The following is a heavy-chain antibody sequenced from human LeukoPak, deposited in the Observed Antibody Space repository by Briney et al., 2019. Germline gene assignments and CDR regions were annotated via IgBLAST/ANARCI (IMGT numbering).Heavy chain of an antibody. CDR3: ARHDMEDQLLYYFHD. Sequence: ETLSLTCSVSGGSISTTNHFWGWIRQPPGKGLEWIGSIYHSGTTYYYPSLQSRVTISVDTSKNQFSLKLSSVTAADTAVYYCARHDMEDQLLYYFHDWGQGSLVTVSS. CDR2: IYHSGTT. CDR1: GGSISTTNHF. D-gene: IGHD2-2*01. J-gene: IGHJ4*02. V-gene: IGHV4-39*01.